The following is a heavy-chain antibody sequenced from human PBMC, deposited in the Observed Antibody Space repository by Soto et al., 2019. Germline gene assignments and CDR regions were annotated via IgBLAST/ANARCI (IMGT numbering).Heavy chain of an antibody. Sequence: PGGSLRLSCAASGFTFSSYWMSWVRQAPGKGLERVANIKQDGSEKYYVDSVKGRFTISRDNAKNSLYLQMNSLRAEDTAVYYCAKLEQWLAQGWPRELDYWGQGTLVTVSS. J-gene: IGHJ4*02. CDR2: IKQDGSEK. CDR1: GFTFSSYW. CDR3: AKLEQWLAQGWPRELDY. D-gene: IGHD6-19*01. V-gene: IGHV3-7*01.